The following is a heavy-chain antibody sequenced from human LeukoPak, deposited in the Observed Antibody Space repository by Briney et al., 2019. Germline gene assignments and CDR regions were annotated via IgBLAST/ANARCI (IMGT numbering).Heavy chain of an antibody. CDR3: ARDQRPYSSSWCDY. V-gene: IGHV1-2*02. CDR1: GYTFTGYY. CDR2: INPNSGGT. D-gene: IGHD6-13*01. J-gene: IGHJ4*02. Sequence: GASVKVSCKASGYTFTGYYMHWVRQAPGQGLEWMGWINPNSGGTNYAQKFQGRVTMTRDTSISTAYMELSRLRSDDTAVYYCARDQRPYSSSWCDYWGQGTLVTVSS.